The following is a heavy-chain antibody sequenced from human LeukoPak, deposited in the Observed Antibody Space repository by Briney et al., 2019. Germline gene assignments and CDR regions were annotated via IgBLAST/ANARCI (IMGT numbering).Heavy chain of an antibody. CDR2: IDPSGGST. CDR1: GYTFTSYY. J-gene: IGHJ5*02. D-gene: IGHD1-26*01. V-gene: IGHV1-46*01. Sequence: ASVKVSCKTSGYTFTSYYIHWVRQAPGQGLEWMGLIDPSGGSTSYAQNFQGRVTMTRDTSTSTVYMELSSLRSEDTAVYYCARAQSGSYLGNWFDPWGQGTLVTVSS. CDR3: ARAQSGSYLGNWFDP.